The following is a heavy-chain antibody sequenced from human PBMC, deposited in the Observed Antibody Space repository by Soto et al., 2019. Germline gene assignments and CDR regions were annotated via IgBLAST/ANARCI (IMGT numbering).Heavy chain of an antibody. D-gene: IGHD3-22*01. J-gene: IGHJ6*02. V-gene: IGHV3-23*01. CDR2: ISGSGGST. CDR3: WKGGEGYYDSSGFSLYYYYYGMDV. CDR1: GFTFSSYA. Sequence: EVQLLESGGGLVQPGGSLRLSCAASGFTFSSYAMSWVRQAPGKGLEWVSAISGSGGSTYYADSVKGRFTISRDNSMNTLSTQMDSLGAEDMAVYYCWKGGEGYYDSSGFSLYYYYYGMDVWGQGTTVTVSS.